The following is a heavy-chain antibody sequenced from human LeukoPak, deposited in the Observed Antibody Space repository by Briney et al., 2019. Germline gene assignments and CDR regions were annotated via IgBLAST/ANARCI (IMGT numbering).Heavy chain of an antibody. CDR1: GGSISSSSYY. CDR3: ARHFPYDFWSGYYTGDYYYYRDV. CDR2: IYYSGST. J-gene: IGHJ6*03. V-gene: IGHV4-39*01. Sequence: SETLSLTCTVSGGSISSSSYYWGWIRQPPGKGLEWIGTIYYSGSTYYNPSLKSRVTISVDTSKNQFSLKLSSVTAADTAVYYCARHFPYDFWSGYYTGDYYYYRDVWGKGTMVTVSS. D-gene: IGHD3-3*01.